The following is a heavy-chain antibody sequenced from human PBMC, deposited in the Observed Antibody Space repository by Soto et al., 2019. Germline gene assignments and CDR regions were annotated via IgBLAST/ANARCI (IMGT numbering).Heavy chain of an antibody. V-gene: IGHV3-23*01. CDR1: GVNFRGYA. J-gene: IGHJ6*02. D-gene: IGHD5-18*01. CDR3: ARSRSAMADGMNV. Sequence: LILSCEVSGVNFRGYAMSWVRQAPGKGLEWVSGIRIGPGITYYADSVKGRFTISSDISRKTVYLQMNNLRGEDTALYFCARSRSAMADGMNVWGQGTTVTVSS. CDR2: IRIGPGIT.